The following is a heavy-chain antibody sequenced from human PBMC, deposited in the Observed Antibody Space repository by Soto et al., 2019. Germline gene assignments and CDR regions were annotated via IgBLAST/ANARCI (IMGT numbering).Heavy chain of an antibody. CDR2: ISAYNGNT. V-gene: IGHV1-18*04. D-gene: IGHD3-10*01. Sequence: GASVKVSCKASGYTFTSYGISWVRQAPGQGLEWMGWISAYNGNTNYAQKLQGRVTMTTDTSTSTAYMELRSLRSDDTAVYYCARDHPRYYYGSGSQFDYWGQGTLVTVS. CDR1: GYTFTSYG. J-gene: IGHJ4*02. CDR3: ARDHPRYYYGSGSQFDY.